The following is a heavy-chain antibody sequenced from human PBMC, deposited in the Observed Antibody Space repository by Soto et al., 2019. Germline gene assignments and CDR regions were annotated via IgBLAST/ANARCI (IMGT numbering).Heavy chain of an antibody. CDR2: IYYSGST. CDR3: ARSPLRGYYGSGSYFTPYYMDV. V-gene: IGHV4-59*01. Sequence: QVQLQESGPGLVKPSETLSLTCTVSGGSISSYYWSWIRQPPGKGLEWIGYIYYSGSTNYNPSLKSRVTISVDTSKNQFSLKLSSVTAADTAVYYCARSPLRGYYGSGSYFTPYYMDVWGKGTTVTVSS. D-gene: IGHD3-10*01. J-gene: IGHJ6*03. CDR1: GGSISSYY.